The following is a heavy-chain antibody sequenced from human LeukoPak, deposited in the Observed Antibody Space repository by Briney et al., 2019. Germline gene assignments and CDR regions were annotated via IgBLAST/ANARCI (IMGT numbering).Heavy chain of an antibody. D-gene: IGHD6-19*01. CDR2: ISGGGDIT. CDR1: GFNFANHA. Sequence: PGGSLRLSCAASGFNFANHAMSWVRQTPGKGLEWVSAISGGGDITYYADSVTGRFTISRDNSKNTLYLQMNSLRAEDTAVYYCAKAPGGSGWSPFDYWGQGTLVTVSS. V-gene: IGHV3-23*01. CDR3: AKAPGGSGWSPFDY. J-gene: IGHJ4*02.